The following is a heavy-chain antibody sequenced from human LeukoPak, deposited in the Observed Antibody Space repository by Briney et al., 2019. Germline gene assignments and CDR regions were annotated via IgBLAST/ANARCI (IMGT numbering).Heavy chain of an antibody. J-gene: IGHJ3*02. CDR3: AGAGGDYSGSYWTAFDI. V-gene: IGHV1-24*01. CDR2: FDPEDGEI. Sequence: ASVKVSCKVSEYTLTEFSMHWVRQAPGKGLEWLGGFDPEDGEIIYAQKLQGRVTMSDDTSTDTAYMELGSLRSDDTAVYYCAGAGGDYSGSYWTAFDIWGQGTMVTVSS. D-gene: IGHD1-26*01. CDR1: EYTLTEFS.